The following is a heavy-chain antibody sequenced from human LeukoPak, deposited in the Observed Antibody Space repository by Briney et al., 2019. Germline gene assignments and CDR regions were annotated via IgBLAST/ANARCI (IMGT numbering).Heavy chain of an antibody. CDR3: ARDREYYFDY. CDR2: ISSSSIYT. CDR1: GFALSDYY. Sequence: GGSLRLSCAASGFALSDYYMSWIRQAPGKGLEWASYISSSSIYTNYADSVKGRFTISRDNAKNSLYLQMNSLRAEDTAVYYCARDREYYFDYWGQGTLVTVSS. J-gene: IGHJ4*02. V-gene: IGHV3-11*06.